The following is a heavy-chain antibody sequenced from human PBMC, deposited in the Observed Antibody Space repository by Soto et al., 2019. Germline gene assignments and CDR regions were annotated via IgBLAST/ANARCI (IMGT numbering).Heavy chain of an antibody. V-gene: IGHV3-30-3*01. Sequence: QVQLVESGGGVVQPGRSLRLSCAASGFTFSSYAMHWVRQAPGKGLEWVAVISYDGSNKYYADSVKGRFTISRDNSKNTLYLQMNSLRAEDTAVYYCARDAQTEGSYCSGGSCYSLRIVGWFDPWGQGNLVTVSS. J-gene: IGHJ5*02. CDR1: GFTFSSYA. CDR3: ARDAQTEGSYCSGGSCYSLRIVGWFDP. D-gene: IGHD2-15*01. CDR2: ISYDGSNK.